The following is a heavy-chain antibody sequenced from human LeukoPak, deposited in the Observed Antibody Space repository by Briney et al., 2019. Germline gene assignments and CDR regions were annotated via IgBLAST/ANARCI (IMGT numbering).Heavy chain of an antibody. D-gene: IGHD2-2*01. V-gene: IGHV1-18*01. CDR1: GYTFTIYG. CDR2: ISAYNGNT. CDR3: ARRAHIVVVPNIDYYYYMDV. Sequence: GASVKVSCKASGYTFTIYGISWVRQAPGQGLEWMGWISAYNGNTNYAQKLQGRVTMTTDTSTSTAYMELRSLRSDDTAVYYCARRAHIVVVPNIDYYYYMDVWGKGTTVTVSS. J-gene: IGHJ6*03.